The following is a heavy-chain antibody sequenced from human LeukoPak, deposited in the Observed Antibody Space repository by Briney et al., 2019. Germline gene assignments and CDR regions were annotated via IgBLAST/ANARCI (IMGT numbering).Heavy chain of an antibody. V-gene: IGHV1-8*01. CDR3: ARVGKAYYCSGGSCYYYGMDV. D-gene: IGHD2-15*01. CDR2: MNPNSGNT. Sequence: ASVKVSCKASGYTFTSYDINWWRQATGQGLEWMGWMNPNSGNTGYAQKFQGRVTMTRNTSISTAYMELSSLRSEDTAVYYCARVGKAYYCSGGSCYYYGMDVWGQGTTVTVSS. J-gene: IGHJ6*02. CDR1: GYTFTSYD.